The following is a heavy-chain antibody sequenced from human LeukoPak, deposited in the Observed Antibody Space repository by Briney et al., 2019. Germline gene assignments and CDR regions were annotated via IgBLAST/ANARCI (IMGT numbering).Heavy chain of an antibody. D-gene: IGHD4-17*01. CDR1: GGTFNNYA. CDR3: APGDSASRAVTEIYYFDY. CDR2: VVPMFGIR. Sequence: VASVKVSCKTSGGTFNNYAISWVRQAPGQGLEWMGRVVPMFGIRNYPQTFRGRVNITADKATNTVYMELRSLRAEDTAIYYCAPGDSASRAVTEIYYFDYWGQGTLVTVSS. V-gene: IGHV1-69*04. J-gene: IGHJ4*02.